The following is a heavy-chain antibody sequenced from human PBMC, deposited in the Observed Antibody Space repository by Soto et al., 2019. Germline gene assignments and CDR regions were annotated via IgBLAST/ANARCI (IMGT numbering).Heavy chain of an antibody. D-gene: IGHD2-15*01. V-gene: IGHV4-59*01. J-gene: IGHJ4*02. CDR1: GGSIISGY. CDR2: ISYSGNT. Sequence: SETLSLTCTVSGGSIISGYWSWIRQPPGKGLEWIGYISYSGNTNYNPSLKSRVTMSVDTPKNQFSLRLSSVTTADTAVYYCAGLRGYAGSPIDYWGQGILVTVS. CDR3: AGLRGYAGSPIDY.